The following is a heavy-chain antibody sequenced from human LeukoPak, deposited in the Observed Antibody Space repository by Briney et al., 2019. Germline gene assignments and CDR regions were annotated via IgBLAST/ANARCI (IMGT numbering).Heavy chain of an antibody. J-gene: IGHJ3*02. CDR1: GFTVSSDY. CDR3: ARGVRGRAFDI. V-gene: IGHV3-53*05. Sequence: GGSLRLSCAASGFTVSSDYMSWVRQAPGKGLEWVSVIYSGGSTYYADSVKGRFTISRDKSKNTVYLQMNSLRFEDTAMYYCARGVRGRAFDIWGQGTMVTVSS. CDR2: IYSGGST. D-gene: IGHD3-10*02.